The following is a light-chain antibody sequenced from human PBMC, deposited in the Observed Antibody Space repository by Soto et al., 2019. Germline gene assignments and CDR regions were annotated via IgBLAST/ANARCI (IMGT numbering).Light chain of an antibody. J-gene: IGKJ3*01. CDR2: GAS. V-gene: IGKV3-20*01. CDR1: QSVSSNY. Sequence: EIVLTQSPGTLSLSPGERATLSCGASQSVSSNYLAWYQKKPGQAPRLLIYGASNSATGIADWFSGSGSGTDFTLTIISLEPEDAAVYYCQQYGLSPKFSFGPGTKVEIK. CDR3: QQYGLSPKFS.